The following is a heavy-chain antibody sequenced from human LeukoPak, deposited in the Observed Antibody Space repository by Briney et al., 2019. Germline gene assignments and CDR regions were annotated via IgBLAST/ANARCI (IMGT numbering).Heavy chain of an antibody. CDR3: ARAPSTGTTDY. D-gene: IGHD1-7*01. V-gene: IGHV3-48*01. CDR1: GFTFSSYS. J-gene: IGHJ4*02. CDR2: ISSSSSTI. Sequence: GGSLRLSCAASGFTFSSYSMNWVRQAPGKGLEWVSYISSSSSTIYYADSVKGRFTISRDNAKNSLYLQVNSLRAEDTAVYYCARAPSTGTTDYWGQGTLVTVSS.